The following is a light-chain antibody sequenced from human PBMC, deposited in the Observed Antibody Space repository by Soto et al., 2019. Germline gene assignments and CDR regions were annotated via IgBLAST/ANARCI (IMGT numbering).Light chain of an antibody. CDR1: SSDVGGYNY. V-gene: IGLV2-11*01. Sequence: QSVLTQPRSVSGSPGQSVTISCTGTSSDVGGYNYVSWYQQHPGKAPKLMIYDVSKRPSGVPDRFSGSKSGNTASLTISGLQAEDEADYYCCSYAGSYTFGVVFGGGTKPTVL. CDR3: CSYAGSYTFGVV. CDR2: DVS. J-gene: IGLJ2*01.